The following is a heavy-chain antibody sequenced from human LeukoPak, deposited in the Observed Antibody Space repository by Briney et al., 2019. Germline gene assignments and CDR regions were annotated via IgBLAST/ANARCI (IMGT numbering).Heavy chain of an antibody. CDR1: GFTFSSYW. D-gene: IGHD6-13*01. CDR2: IKQDGSEK. Sequence: GSLRLSCAASGFTFSSYWMSWVRQAPGKGLEWVANIKQDGSEKYYVDSVKGRFTISRDNAKNSLYLQMNSLRAEDTAVYYCARDLSCWSSSSCNWFDPWGQGTLVTVSS. CDR3: ARDLSCWSSSSCNWFDP. V-gene: IGHV3-7*01. J-gene: IGHJ5*02.